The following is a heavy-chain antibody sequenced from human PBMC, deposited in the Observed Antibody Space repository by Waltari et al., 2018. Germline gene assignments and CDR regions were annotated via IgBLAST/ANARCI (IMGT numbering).Heavy chain of an antibody. CDR1: GFTVSSNY. CDR2: IYSGGST. Sequence: EVQLVESGGGLVQPGGSLRLSCAASGFTVSSNYMSWFRQAPGKGLEWVSVIYSGGSTYYADSVKGRFTISRDNSKNTLYLQMNSLRAEDMAVYYCARERGYSYDHYYGMDVWGQGTTVTVSS. CDR3: ARERGYSYDHYYGMDV. V-gene: IGHV3-66*02. J-gene: IGHJ6*02. D-gene: IGHD5-18*01.